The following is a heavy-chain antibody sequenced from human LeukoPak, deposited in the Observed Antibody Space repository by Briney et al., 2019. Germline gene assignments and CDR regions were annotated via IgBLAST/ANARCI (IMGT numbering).Heavy chain of an antibody. CDR3: ARHRSGGSQDDAFDI. D-gene: IGHD2-15*01. J-gene: IGHJ3*02. V-gene: IGHV3-7*01. Sequence: GGSLRLSCAASEFTFCTYWMTWVRQAPGKGLEWVADIKQDGSEKYYVDSVKGRFTISRQNAKKSLFLQMNSLRAEDTAVYYCARHRSGGSQDDAFDIWGQGTLVTVSS. CDR1: EFTFCTYW. CDR2: IKQDGSEK.